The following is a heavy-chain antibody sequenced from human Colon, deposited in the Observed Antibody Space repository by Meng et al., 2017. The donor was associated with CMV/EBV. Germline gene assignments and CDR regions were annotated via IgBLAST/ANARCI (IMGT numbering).Heavy chain of an antibody. V-gene: IGHV3-7*02. Sequence: GRLVESRGALVQPGGSPRLSCTASGFTFSLYWMHWVRQAPGRGLEWVASIKWDGSEKYYVNSMKGRFTISRDNAKNSLYLQMNSLRPEDTAVYYCAAGEGWYFDLWGRGTLVTVSS. CDR2: IKWDGSEK. J-gene: IGHJ2*01. CDR3: AAGEGWYFDL. CDR1: GFTFSLYW.